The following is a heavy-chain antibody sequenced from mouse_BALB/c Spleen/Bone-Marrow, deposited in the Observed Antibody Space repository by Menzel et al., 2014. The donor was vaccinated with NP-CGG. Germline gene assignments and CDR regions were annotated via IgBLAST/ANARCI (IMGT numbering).Heavy chain of an antibody. V-gene: IGHV1S56*01. CDR2: IYPGDGST. CDR1: GYTFTSYY. CDR3: AKSYGYGGWYLDV. Sequence: QVQLKQSGPELVKPGASLKMSCKASGYTFTSYYIHRVKQRPGQGLEWIGWIYPGDGSTKYNEKFKGKTTLTADKSSSTAYMLLSSLTSEDSAIYFCAKSYGYGGWYLDVWGAGTTVTVSS. D-gene: IGHD2-2*01. J-gene: IGHJ1*01.